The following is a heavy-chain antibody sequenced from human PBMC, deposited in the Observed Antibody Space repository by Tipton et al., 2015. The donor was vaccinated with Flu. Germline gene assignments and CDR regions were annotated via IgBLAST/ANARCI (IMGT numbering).Heavy chain of an antibody. V-gene: IGHV1-2*06. CDR3: ARGEVRLDV. Sequence: QLVQSGAEVKKPGASVKVACKASGYTFTDYSIHWVRQAPGQGLEWMGRINLKGGGTNFAQKFRGGVTMTRDTSVSTAYMELRSLGSDDTAIYYCARGEVRLDVWGQGTTVTVSS. CDR1: GYTFTDYS. J-gene: IGHJ6*02. CDR2: INLKGGGT.